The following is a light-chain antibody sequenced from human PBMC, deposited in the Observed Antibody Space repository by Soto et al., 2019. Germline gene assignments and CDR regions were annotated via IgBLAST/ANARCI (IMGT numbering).Light chain of an antibody. Sequence: QSALTQPASVSGSPGQSITISCTGTSSDVGGYNYVSWYQQHPGKAPKLMIYDVSNRPSGVSNRFSGSKSGNTAYLTISGLQAEDEADYYCSSYTSSSTPGVFGTGTKLTVL. V-gene: IGLV2-14*01. CDR3: SSYTSSSTPGV. CDR2: DVS. J-gene: IGLJ1*01. CDR1: SSDVGGYNY.